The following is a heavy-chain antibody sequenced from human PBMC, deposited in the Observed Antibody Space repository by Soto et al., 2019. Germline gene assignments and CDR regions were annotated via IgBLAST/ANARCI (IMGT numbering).Heavy chain of an antibody. CDR3: AGAGEALYDSRWSDAFDI. V-gene: IGHV3-74*01. J-gene: IGHJ3*02. Sequence: GGSLRLSCAASGFTFSSYWMHWVRQAPGKGLVWVSRINSDGSSTSYADSVKGRFTISRDNAKNTLYLQMNSLRAEDTAVYYCAGAGEALYDSRWSDAFDIWGQGTMVTVSS. CDR2: INSDGSST. CDR1: GFTFSSYW. D-gene: IGHD3-22*01.